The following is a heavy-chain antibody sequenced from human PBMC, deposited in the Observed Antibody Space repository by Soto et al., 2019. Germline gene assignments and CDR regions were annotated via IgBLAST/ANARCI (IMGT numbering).Heavy chain of an antibody. CDR1: GFTFGDYA. Sequence: SLRLSCTASGFTFGDYAMSWVRQAPGKGLEWVGFIRSKAYGGTTEYAASVKGRFTISRDDSKSIAYLQMNSLKTEDTAVYYCTRDLGYGMDVWGQGTTVTVSS. V-gene: IGHV3-49*04. CDR3: TRDLGYGMDV. CDR2: IRSKAYGGTT. D-gene: IGHD7-27*01. J-gene: IGHJ6*02.